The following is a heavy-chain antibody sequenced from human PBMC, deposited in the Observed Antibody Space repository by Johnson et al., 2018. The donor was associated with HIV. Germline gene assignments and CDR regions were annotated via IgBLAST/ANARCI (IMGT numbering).Heavy chain of an antibody. D-gene: IGHD4-17*01. V-gene: IGHV3-7*03. CDR1: GITFSDYY. CDR3: TTGTTVPTWD. Sequence: VQLVESGGGLVKPGGSLRLSCAASGITFSDYYMSWIRQAPGKGLEWVANIKQDGSEKYYVDSVKGRFTISRDNSKNTLYLQMNSLKTEDTAVYYCTTGTTVPTWDWGQGTMVTVSS. J-gene: IGHJ3*01. CDR2: IKQDGSEK.